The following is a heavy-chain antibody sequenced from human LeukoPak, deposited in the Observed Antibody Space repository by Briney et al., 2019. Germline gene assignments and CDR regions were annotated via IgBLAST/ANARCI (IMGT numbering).Heavy chain of an antibody. CDR1: GGSISSGGYY. CDR2: IYYSGST. V-gene: IGHV4-31*03. Sequence: SQTLSLTCTVSGGSISSGGYYWSWIRQHPGKGLEWIGYIYYSGSTYYNPSLKSRVTISVDTSKNQFSLKLSSVTAADTAVYYCASSHPVLLWFGEAPDAFDIWGQGTMVTVSS. J-gene: IGHJ3*02. CDR3: ASSHPVLLWFGEAPDAFDI. D-gene: IGHD3-10*01.